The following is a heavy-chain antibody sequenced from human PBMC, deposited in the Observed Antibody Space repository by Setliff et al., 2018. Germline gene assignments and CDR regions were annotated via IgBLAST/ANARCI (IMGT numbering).Heavy chain of an antibody. D-gene: IGHD1-1*01. V-gene: IGHV3-15*01. CDR1: GFTFSNAW. CDR2: IKSKTDGGTT. CDR3: TSAKLERRTGHHYYMDV. J-gene: IGHJ6*03. Sequence: AESLTLSCAVSGFTFSNAWMSWVRQPPGEGLEWVGRIKSKTDGGTTDYAAPVKGRFTFARDDSKNTLYLPMDNPETEDTATYYCTSAKLERRTGHHYYMDVWGKGTTVTVSS.